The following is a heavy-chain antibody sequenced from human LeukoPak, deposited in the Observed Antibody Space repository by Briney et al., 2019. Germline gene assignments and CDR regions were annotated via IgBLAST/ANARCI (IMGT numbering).Heavy chain of an antibody. J-gene: IGHJ6*04. CDR1: GDSLTSGSRY. V-gene: IGHV4-61*09. D-gene: IGHD4-17*01. CDR2: FYSGTRT. Sequence: PLQTLSLTCTVSGDSLTSGSRYWSWIRQPAGKGLEWIGHFYSGTRTTYNPSLESRVTISGDTAKNQFSLKLDSVTAADTAVYFCARCMSELDYGDYAYYYHMDVWGKGTTVSVSS. CDR3: ARCMSELDYGDYAYYYHMDV.